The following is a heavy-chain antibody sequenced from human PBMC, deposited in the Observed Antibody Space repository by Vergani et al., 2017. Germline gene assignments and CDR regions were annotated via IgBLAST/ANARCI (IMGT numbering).Heavy chain of an antibody. J-gene: IGHJ6*03. CDR1: GGSFTSYH. D-gene: IGHD4-11*01. Sequence: QVQLQQWGGGLLKPSETLSLTCVVNGGSFTSYHWTWIRQSPGEGLGWVGDIDHTGRPDYNPSLKSRLTMSVDKSRNQFSLTLNSVTATDTAIYFCARVNTETNGHLYYYYYMDVWGKGTAVTVS. V-gene: IGHV4-34*01. CDR3: ARVNTETNGHLYYYYYMDV. CDR2: IDHTGRP.